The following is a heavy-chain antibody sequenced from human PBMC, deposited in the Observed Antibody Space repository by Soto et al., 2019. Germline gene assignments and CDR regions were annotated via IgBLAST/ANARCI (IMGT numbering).Heavy chain of an antibody. V-gene: IGHV3-33*01. Sequence: GGSLRLSCAPSGFIFSRHGMHWVRQAPGKGLEWVALIWYDGSKKNYADSVKGRFTISRDNYKNTLYLQMDSLRADDTAVYYCARDLSYGSLVFDYWGQGTLVTVSS. CDR2: IWYDGSKK. CDR3: ARDLSYGSLVFDY. D-gene: IGHD5-18*01. CDR1: GFIFSRHG. J-gene: IGHJ4*02.